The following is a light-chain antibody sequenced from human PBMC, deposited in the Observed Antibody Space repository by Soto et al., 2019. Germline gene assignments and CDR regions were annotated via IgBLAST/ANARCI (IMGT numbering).Light chain of an antibody. CDR3: QYYNTYTWT. CDR1: QSISSW. CDR2: KAS. V-gene: IGKV1-5*03. Sequence: DILMLQSPPTLSASVGDRVPVTCRASQSISSWLAWYQQKAGKAPKLLIYKASALESGVPSRFSGSGSGTEFTLTISSLEAEDFATYYCQYYNTYTWTFGQGTKVDIK. J-gene: IGKJ1*01.